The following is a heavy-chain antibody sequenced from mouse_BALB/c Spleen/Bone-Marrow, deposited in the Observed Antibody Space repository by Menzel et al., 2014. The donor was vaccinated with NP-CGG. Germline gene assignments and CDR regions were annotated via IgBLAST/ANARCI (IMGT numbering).Heavy chain of an antibody. V-gene: IGHV1-82*01. CDR3: ARSDGYRALDY. J-gene: IGHJ4*01. D-gene: IGHD2-3*01. CDR1: GYAFSNSW. Sequence: QVQLQQSGPELVKPGASVRISCKASGYAFSNSWMNWVKQRPGQGLEWIGRIYPGDGDTYYSGKFKGKATLTADKSSSTAYMQLSSLTSVDSAVYFCARSDGYRALDYWGQGTSVTVSS. CDR2: IYPGDGDT.